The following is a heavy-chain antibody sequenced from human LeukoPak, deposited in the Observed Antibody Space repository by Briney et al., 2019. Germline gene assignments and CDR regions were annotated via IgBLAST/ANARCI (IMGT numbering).Heavy chain of an antibody. V-gene: IGHV4-39*01. CDR3: ARGTIGDGFDI. J-gene: IGHJ3*02. CDR1: GGSITSGSSY. D-gene: IGHD4/OR15-4a*01. CDR2: IFYSGTT. Sequence: SGTLSLTCTVSGGSITSGSSYWGWIRQSPGKGLEWIGHIFYSGTTYYSPSLKSRVTISVNTSKSQFSLKLSSVTAADTAVYYCARGTIGDGFDIWGHGTMVAVSS.